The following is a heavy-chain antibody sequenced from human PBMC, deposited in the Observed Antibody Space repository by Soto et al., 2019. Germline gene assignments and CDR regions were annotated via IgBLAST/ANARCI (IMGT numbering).Heavy chain of an antibody. CDR1: GASISGFY. V-gene: IGHV4-4*07. D-gene: IGHD1-1*01. CDR2: IYATGTT. CDR3: VRDGKKTLRDWFDP. J-gene: IGHJ5*02. Sequence: XESLSLTCTVSGASISGFYWSWIRKSAGKGLEWIGRIYATGTTDYNPSLKSRVMMSVDTSKKQFSLKLRSVTAADTAVYYCVRDGKKTLRDWFDPWGQGISVTVSS.